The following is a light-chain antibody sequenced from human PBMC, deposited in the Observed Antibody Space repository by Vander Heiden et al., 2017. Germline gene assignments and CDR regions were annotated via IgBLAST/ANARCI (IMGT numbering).Light chain of an antibody. J-gene: IGLJ1*01. V-gene: IGLV2-8*01. Sequence: QSALTQSPSASGSPGQSVTISCTGTSRDSGGYDHVSWYKWHPGKAPKLIIYDVTKRPSGVPDRFSGSKSGNTASLTVSGLQAEDEADYFCSSYLVTGDYVFGTGTKVTVL. CDR1: SRDSGGYDH. CDR2: DVT. CDR3: SSYLVTGDYV.